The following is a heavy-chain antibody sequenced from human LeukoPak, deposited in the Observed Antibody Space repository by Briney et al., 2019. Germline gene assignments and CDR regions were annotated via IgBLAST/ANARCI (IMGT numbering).Heavy chain of an antibody. J-gene: IGHJ4*02. CDR1: GGSFNGYY. D-gene: IGHD3-3*01. Sequence: KPSETLSLTCSVYGGSFNGYYWSWIRQPPGKGLEWIGEINRSGTTNYNPSLKSRVTMSLDTSKNQFSLRLNSVTAADTAVYYCARVPLRFLEPFDYWGQGTLVTVSS. CDR3: ARVPLRFLEPFDY. CDR2: INRSGTT. V-gene: IGHV4-34*01.